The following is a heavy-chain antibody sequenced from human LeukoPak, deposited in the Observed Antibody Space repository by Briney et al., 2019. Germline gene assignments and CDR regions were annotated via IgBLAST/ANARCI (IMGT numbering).Heavy chain of an antibody. D-gene: IGHD5-24*01. V-gene: IGHV3-11*04. CDR3: ARGLATIPFDY. CDR2: ISSSGSTI. J-gene: IGHJ4*02. CDR1: GFTFSDYY. Sequence: GGSLRLSCAASGFTFSDYYMTWIRQAPGKGLEWVSYISSSGSTIYHTDSVKGRFTISRDNAKNSLYLQMNSLRAEDTAVFYCARGLATIPFDYWGQGTLVTVSS.